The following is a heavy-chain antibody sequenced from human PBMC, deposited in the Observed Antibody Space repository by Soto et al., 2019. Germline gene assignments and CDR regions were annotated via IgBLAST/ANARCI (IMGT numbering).Heavy chain of an antibody. V-gene: IGHV1-3*01. J-gene: IGHJ4*02. D-gene: IGHD2-15*01. Sequence: EASVKVSCKASGYTFTSYAMHWVRQAPGQRLEWMGWINAGNGNTKYSQKFQGRVTITRDTSASTAYMELSSLRSEDTAVYYCARVRCSGGSCFRLDYWGQGTLVTVSS. CDR2: INAGNGNT. CDR3: ARVRCSGGSCFRLDY. CDR1: GYTFTSYA.